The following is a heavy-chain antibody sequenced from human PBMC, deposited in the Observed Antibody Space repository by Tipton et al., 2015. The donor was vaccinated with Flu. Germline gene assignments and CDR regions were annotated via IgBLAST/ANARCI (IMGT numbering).Heavy chain of an antibody. D-gene: IGHD1-1*01. Sequence: QLVQSGAEVKKPGASVKVSCKASGYTFTSYGISWVRQAPGQGLEWMGWISAYNGNTNYAQKLQGRVTMTTDTSTSTAYMELRSLRSDDAAVYCCARRLERLEYNWFGPWGQGTRVTVSS. CDR1: GYTFTSYG. V-gene: IGHV1-18*01. CDR3: ARRLERLEYNWFGP. J-gene: IGHJ5*02. CDR2: ISAYNGNT.